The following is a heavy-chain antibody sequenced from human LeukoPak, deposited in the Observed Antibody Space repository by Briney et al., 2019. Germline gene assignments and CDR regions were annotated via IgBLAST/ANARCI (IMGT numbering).Heavy chain of an antibody. CDR1: GGSFSGYY. J-gene: IGHJ6*03. CDR3: ARHPGYYYYYMDV. CDR2: ISHSGTT. V-gene: IGHV4-34*01. Sequence: SETLSLTCAVYGGSFSGYYWTWIRQPPGKGLEWIAEISHSGTTNYNPALKSRVTISVDTSKNQFSLKVTSVTAADTAVYYCARHPGYYYYYMDVWGKGTTVTVSS.